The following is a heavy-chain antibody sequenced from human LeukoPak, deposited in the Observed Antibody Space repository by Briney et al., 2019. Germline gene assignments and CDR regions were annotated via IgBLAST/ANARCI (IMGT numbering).Heavy chain of an antibody. CDR2: INHSGST. V-gene: IGHV4-34*01. J-gene: IGHJ4*02. CDR1: GGSFSGYY. Sequence: SETLSLTCAVYGGSFSGYYWNWIRQPPGKGPEWIWEINHSGSTNYNPSLKSRVTISVDTSKNQFSLKLSSVTAADTAAYYCARESPGDYWGQGTLVTVSS. CDR3: ARESPGDY.